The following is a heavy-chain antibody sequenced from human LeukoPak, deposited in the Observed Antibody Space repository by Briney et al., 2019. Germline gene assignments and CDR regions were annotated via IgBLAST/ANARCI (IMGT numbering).Heavy chain of an antibody. CDR3: AKDFDSSGTDY. D-gene: IGHD3-22*01. Sequence: GGSLRLSCAASGFTFSSYGMHWVRQAPGKGLEWVAVISYDGSNKYYADSVKGRFTISRDNSKNTLYLQMNSLRAEDTAVYYCAKDFDSSGTDYWGQGTLVTVSS. CDR2: ISYDGSNK. CDR1: GFTFSSYG. V-gene: IGHV3-30*18. J-gene: IGHJ4*02.